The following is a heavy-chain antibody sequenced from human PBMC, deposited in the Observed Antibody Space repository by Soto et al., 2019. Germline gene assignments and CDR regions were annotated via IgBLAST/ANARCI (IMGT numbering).Heavy chain of an antibody. CDR2: IITIFGTA. D-gene: IGHD2-8*01. Sequence: QGQLVQSGAEVKKPGSSVKVSCKASGGTFSRYAISWVRQAPGQGLAWIGGIITIFGTANYAQKFQGRVTITADESTSTAYMELSSVRSEDTAVYYCTIDRGYCTNGVCSRWLWFYPWGQGTMVTVSS. J-gene: IGHJ5*02. CDR1: GGTFSRYA. CDR3: TIDRGYCTNGVCSRWLWFYP. V-gene: IGHV1-69*01.